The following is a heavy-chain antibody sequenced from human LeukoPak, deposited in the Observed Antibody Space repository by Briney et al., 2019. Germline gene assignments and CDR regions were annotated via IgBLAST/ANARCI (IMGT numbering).Heavy chain of an antibody. CDR1: VGSINSGNW. CDR3: ATAPILRGEGGEHYKYGMDV. Sequence: PSDTLSLTRAVSVGSINSGNWWSWVRQSPGKGLEWIGEIYHNGTPNYNPSLKSRVTISADTFKNHFSLKMTSVTAADTAVYYCATAPILRGEGGEHYKYGMDVWGQGTTVIVSS. CDR2: IYHNGTP. D-gene: IGHD2-2*02. V-gene: IGHV4-4*02. J-gene: IGHJ6*02.